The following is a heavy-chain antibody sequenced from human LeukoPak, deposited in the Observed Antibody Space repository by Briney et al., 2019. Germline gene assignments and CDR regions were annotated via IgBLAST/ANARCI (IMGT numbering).Heavy chain of an antibody. J-gene: IGHJ4*02. CDR3: ARDHLGDSYSDF. Sequence: PGGSLRLSCETSGFTFSRYAMTWVRQAPGKGLEWVSVISGSGVSTYYGDSVKGRFTISRDNSKNTLQLQMNSLRAEGTAVYYCARDHLGDSYSDFWGQGTLVTVSS. CDR2: ISGSGVST. D-gene: IGHD3-10*01. V-gene: IGHV3-23*01. CDR1: GFTFSRYA.